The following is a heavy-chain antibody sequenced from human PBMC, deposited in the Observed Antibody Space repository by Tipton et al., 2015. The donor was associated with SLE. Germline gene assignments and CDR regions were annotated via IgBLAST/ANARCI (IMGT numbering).Heavy chain of an antibody. CDR2: INHSGST. CDR3: ARDKPRYYYDSSGYYTFDY. D-gene: IGHD3-22*01. J-gene: IGHJ4*02. Sequence: TLSLTCAVYGGSFSGYYWSWIRQPPGKGPEWIGEINHSGSTNYNPSLKSRVTISVDTSKNQFSLKLSSMTAADTAVYYCARDKPRYYYDSSGYYTFDYWGQGTLVTVSS. CDR1: GGSFSGYY. V-gene: IGHV4-34*01.